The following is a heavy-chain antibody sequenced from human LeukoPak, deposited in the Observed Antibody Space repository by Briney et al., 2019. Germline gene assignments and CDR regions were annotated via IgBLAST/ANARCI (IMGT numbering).Heavy chain of an antibody. CDR1: GYTFTGYY. J-gene: IGHJ5*02. V-gene: IGHV1-2*02. D-gene: IGHD2-8*01. CDR3: ARDMGYCTNGVCYTANWFDP. CDR2: INPNSGGT. Sequence: ASVKVSCKASGYTFTGYYMHWVRQAPGQGLEWMGWINPNSGGTNYAQKFQGRVTMTRDTSISTAYMELSRLRSDDTAVYYCARDMGYCTNGVCYTANWFDPWGQGTLVTVSS.